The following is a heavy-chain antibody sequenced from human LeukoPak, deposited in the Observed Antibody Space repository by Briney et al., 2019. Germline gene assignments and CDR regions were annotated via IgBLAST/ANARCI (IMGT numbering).Heavy chain of an antibody. J-gene: IGHJ4*02. CDR2: IHYSGTT. CDR1: DTSISTYY. V-gene: IGHV4-59*01. Sequence: PSETLSLTCTVSDTSISTYYWSCIRQPPGKGLEWIGSIHYSGTTNYNPSLKSRVTISVDTSKYQFSLKLSSVTAADTAAFYCASSSAWYTPFDYWGQGTLVTVSS. D-gene: IGHD6-19*01. CDR3: ASSSAWYTPFDY.